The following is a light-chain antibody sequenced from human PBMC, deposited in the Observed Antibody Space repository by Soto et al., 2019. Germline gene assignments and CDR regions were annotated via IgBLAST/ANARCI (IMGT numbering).Light chain of an antibody. CDR1: SSDVGGYNF. Sequence: QSALTQPPSASGSPGQSVTISCTGTSSDVGGYNFVSWYQQHPGKVPKLMVYEVNQRPSGVPDRFSGSKSGNTASLTVSGLQADDEADYYCTSYAGGNNVFGTGTKLTVL. CDR2: EVN. V-gene: IGLV2-8*01. CDR3: TSYAGGNNV. J-gene: IGLJ1*01.